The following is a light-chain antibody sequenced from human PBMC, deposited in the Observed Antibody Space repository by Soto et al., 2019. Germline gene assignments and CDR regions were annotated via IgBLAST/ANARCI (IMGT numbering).Light chain of an antibody. CDR3: QQRSNWPPNFT. CDR1: QSVSSY. V-gene: IGKV3-11*01. CDR2: DAS. J-gene: IGKJ3*01. Sequence: EIVLTQSPATLSLSPGERATLSCRASQSVSSYLAWYQQKPGQAPRLRIYDASNRATGIPARFSGSGSGTDFTLTISSLEPEDFAVYYCQQRSNWPPNFTFGPGTKVDIK.